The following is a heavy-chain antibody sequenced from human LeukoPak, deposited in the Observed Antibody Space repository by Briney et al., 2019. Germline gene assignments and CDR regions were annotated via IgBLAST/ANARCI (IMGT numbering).Heavy chain of an antibody. CDR3: ARDRAPEAFDI. V-gene: IGHV3-21*01. D-gene: IGHD1-14*01. J-gene: IGHJ3*02. CDR1: GVTFSNYI. CDR2: IGTTGNYI. Sequence: GGSLRLSCAASGVTFSNYIMNWVRQAPGKGLEWVSSIGTTGNYIYYSDSVKGRFTISRDNAKNSLYLQMNSLRAEDTAVYYCARDRAPEAFDIWGQGAMVTVAS.